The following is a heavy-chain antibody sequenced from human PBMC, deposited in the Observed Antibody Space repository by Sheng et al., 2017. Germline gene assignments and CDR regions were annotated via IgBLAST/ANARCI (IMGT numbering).Heavy chain of an antibody. V-gene: IGHV3-30*18. J-gene: IGHJ6*03. Sequence: QVQLVESGGGVVQPGRSLRLSCAASGFTFSSYGMHWVRQAPGKGLEWVAVISYDGSNKYYADSVKGRFTISRDNSKNTLYLQMNSLRAEDTAVYYCAKRYYDFWSGYLTRDYYYYMDVWGQGTTVTVSS. CDR2: ISYDGSNK. D-gene: IGHD3-3*01. CDR3: AKRYYDFWSGYLTRDYYYYMDV. CDR1: GFTFSSYG.